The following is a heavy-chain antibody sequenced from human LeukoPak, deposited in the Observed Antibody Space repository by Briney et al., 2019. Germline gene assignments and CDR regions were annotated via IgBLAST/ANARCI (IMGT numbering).Heavy chain of an antibody. D-gene: IGHD3-22*01. V-gene: IGHV3-21*01. J-gene: IGHJ4*02. CDR1: GFTFSSYS. Sequence: PGGSLRLSCAASGFTFSSYSMNWVRQAPGKGLKWVSSISSSSSYIYYADSVKGRFTISRDNAKNSLYLQMNSLRAEDTAVYYCAREGLYYYDSTGIFDYWGQGTLVTVSS. CDR2: ISSSSSYI. CDR3: AREGLYYYDSTGIFDY.